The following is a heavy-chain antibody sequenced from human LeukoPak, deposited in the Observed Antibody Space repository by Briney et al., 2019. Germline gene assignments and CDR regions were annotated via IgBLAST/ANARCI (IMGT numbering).Heavy chain of an antibody. J-gene: IGHJ4*02. D-gene: IGHD3-3*01. CDR2: INHSGST. Sequence: SETLSLTCAVYGGSSSGYCWSWIRQPPGKGLEWIGEINHSGSTNYNPSLKSRVTISVDTSKNQFSLKLSSVTAADTAVYYCASGPRRAVGTLWNWGQGTLVTVSS. CDR3: ASGPRRAVGTLWN. V-gene: IGHV4-34*01. CDR1: GGSSSGYC.